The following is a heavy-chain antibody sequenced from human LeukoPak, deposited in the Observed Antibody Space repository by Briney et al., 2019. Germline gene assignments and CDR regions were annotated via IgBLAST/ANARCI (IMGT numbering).Heavy chain of an antibody. CDR3: AKSLVGMSSH. J-gene: IGHJ4*02. CDR1: GFTFDDYA. Sequence: PGRSLRLSCAASGFTFDDYAMHWVRHAPGKGLEWVSGISWNSGSIGYADSVKGRFTISRDNAKNSLYLQMNSLRPEDTAVYYCAKSLVGMSSHWGQGTLVTVSS. V-gene: IGHV3-9*01. D-gene: IGHD2-8*02. CDR2: ISWNSGSI.